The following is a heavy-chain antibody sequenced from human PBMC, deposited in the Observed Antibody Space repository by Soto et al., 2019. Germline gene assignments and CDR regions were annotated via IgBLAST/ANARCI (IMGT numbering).Heavy chain of an antibody. J-gene: IGHJ4*02. CDR2: ISGQIAKT. D-gene: IGHD6-6*01. Sequence: GPEVRKPGASVKVSCTASGYSFHNYGIIWVRQAPGQGLEWMGWISGQIAKTNFAQKFQGRVSMTTDTSTNTAYMELSSLRSDDTAIYYCARGPPSVSCSLTPRFWGQGAVVTVSS. V-gene: IGHV1-18*04. CDR1: GYSFHNYG. CDR3: ARGPPSVSCSLTPRF.